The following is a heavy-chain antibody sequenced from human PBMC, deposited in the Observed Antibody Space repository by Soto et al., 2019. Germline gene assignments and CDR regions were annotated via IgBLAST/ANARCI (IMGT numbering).Heavy chain of an antibody. V-gene: IGHV3-7*01. CDR2: IKQDGSEK. Sequence: VGSLRLSCAASGFTFSSYWMSWVRQAPGKGLEWVANIKQDGSEKYYVDSVKGRFTISRDNAKNSLYLQMNSLRAEDTAVYYCARESSSWYDRIGYYYYYGMDVWGQGTTVTVSS. D-gene: IGHD6-13*01. CDR1: GFTFSSYW. CDR3: ARESSSWYDRIGYYYYYGMDV. J-gene: IGHJ6*02.